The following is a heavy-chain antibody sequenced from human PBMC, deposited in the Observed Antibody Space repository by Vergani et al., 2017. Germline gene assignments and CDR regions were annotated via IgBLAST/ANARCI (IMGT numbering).Heavy chain of an antibody. V-gene: IGHV2-70*01. Sequence: QVTLRESGPALVKPTQTLTLTCTFSGFSLSTSGMCVSWIRQPPGKALEWLALIDWDDDKSYSTSLKTRLTISKETSKNQVVLTMTNMDPVDTATYYCARAVITMVRGANFDYWGQGTLVTVSS. CDR2: IDWDDDK. CDR3: ARAVITMVRGANFDY. J-gene: IGHJ4*02. D-gene: IGHD3-10*01. CDR1: GFSLSTSGMC.